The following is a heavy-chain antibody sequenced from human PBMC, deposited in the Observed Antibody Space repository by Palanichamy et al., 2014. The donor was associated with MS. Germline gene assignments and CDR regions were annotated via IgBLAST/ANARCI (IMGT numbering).Heavy chain of an antibody. J-gene: IGHJ4*02. CDR3: ARAREGRFDY. CDR1: GFTFSDYY. V-gene: IGHV3-11*01. CDR2: ITSGRTI. Sequence: QVQLVESGGGLVKPGGSLRLSCAASGFTFSDYYMSWIRQAPGKGLEWVSYITSGRTIYYADSVKGRFTISRDNAKNSLYLQMNSLRAEDTAVYYCARAREGRFDYWGQGTLVTVSS.